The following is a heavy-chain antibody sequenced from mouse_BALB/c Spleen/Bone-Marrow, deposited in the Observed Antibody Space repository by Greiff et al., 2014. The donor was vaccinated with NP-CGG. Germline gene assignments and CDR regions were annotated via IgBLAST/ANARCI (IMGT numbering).Heavy chain of an antibody. CDR3: AADYEGSGWGFAY. CDR2: IDPANGNT. D-gene: IGHD1-1*01. J-gene: IGHJ3*01. CDR1: GFNIKDTY. Sequence: LVESGAELVKPGASVKLSCTASGFNIKDTYMHWVKQRPEQGLEWIGRIDPANGNTKYDPKFQGKATITADTSSNTAYLQLSSLTSGGAAVYYCAADYEGSGWGFAYWGQGTLGTVAA. V-gene: IGHV14-3*02.